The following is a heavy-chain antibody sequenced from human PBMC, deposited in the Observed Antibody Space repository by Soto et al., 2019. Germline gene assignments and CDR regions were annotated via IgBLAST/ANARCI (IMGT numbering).Heavy chain of an antibody. CDR1: GFTFSSYA. CDR2: ISGSGGST. D-gene: IGHD2-21*01. V-gene: IGHV3-23*01. CDR3: AKDHCGGDCYYYYFDY. Sequence: GSLRLSCAASGFTFSSYAMSWVRQAPGKGLEWVSAISGSGGSTYYADSVKGRFTISRDNSKNTLYLQMNSLRAEDTAVYYCAKDHCGGDCYYYYFDYWGQGTLVTVSS. J-gene: IGHJ4*02.